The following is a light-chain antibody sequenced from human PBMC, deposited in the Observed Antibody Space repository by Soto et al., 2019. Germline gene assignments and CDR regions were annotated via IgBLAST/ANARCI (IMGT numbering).Light chain of an antibody. CDR3: QQYGSSSWT. V-gene: IGKV3-20*01. J-gene: IGKJ1*01. CDR2: GAS. Sequence: EIVLTQSPGTLSLSPGERATLSCRASQSVSRNFLAWYHQKPGQAPRLLIYGASSRATGIPDRFSGSGSGTDFTLTISRLEPEDFAVYYCQQYGSSSWTFGQGTKVDIK. CDR1: QSVSRNF.